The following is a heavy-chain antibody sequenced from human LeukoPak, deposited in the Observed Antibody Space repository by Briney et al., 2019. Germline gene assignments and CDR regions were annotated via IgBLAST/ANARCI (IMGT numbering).Heavy chain of an antibody. J-gene: IGHJ4*02. CDR3: ARVASITMICDF. V-gene: IGHV3-11*06. Sequence: GGSLRLSCTASGFTFSDYYMSWIRQAPGKGLEWVSYISTSGRYTNYTDSVKGRFTISRDNAKNSLFLQMNSLRAEDTAVYYCARVASITMICDFWGQGTLVTVSS. D-gene: IGHD3-22*01. CDR1: GFTFSDYY. CDR2: ISTSGRYT.